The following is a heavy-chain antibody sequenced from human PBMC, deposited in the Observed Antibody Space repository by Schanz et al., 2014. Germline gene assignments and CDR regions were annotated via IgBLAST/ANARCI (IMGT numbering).Heavy chain of an antibody. CDR3: ARDSRYCTGVDCKGDAFDL. V-gene: IGHV3-21*02. D-gene: IGHD2-8*02. CDR2: VSHGGTYI. CDR1: GFTFSSYS. J-gene: IGHJ3*01. Sequence: EVLLVESGGGLVTPGESLRLSCAASGFTFSSYSMNWVRQAPGKGLEWVSSVSHGGTYIYYADSVRGRFTISRDNAKNSLFLQMHSLRADDTAVYYCARDSRYCTGVDCKGDAFDLWGQGTLVTVSS.